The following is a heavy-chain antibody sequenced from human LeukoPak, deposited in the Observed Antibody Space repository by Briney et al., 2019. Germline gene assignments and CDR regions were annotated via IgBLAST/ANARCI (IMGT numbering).Heavy chain of an antibody. CDR1: GGSISSGGYY. CDR2: INHSGST. Sequence: SETLSLTCTVSGGSISSGGYYWSWIRQPPGKGLEWIGEINHSGSTNYNPSLKSRVTISVDTSKNQFSLKLSSVTAADTAVYYCARGHRRVVPAAALGWFDPWGQGTLVTVSS. J-gene: IGHJ5*02. CDR3: ARGHRRVVPAAALGWFDP. V-gene: IGHV4-39*07. D-gene: IGHD2-2*01.